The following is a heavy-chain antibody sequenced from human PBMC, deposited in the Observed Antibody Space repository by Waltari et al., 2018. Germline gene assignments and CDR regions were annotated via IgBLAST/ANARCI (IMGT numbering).Heavy chain of an antibody. CDR2: IYHSGST. CDR1: GYSISSGYY. J-gene: IGHJ4*02. D-gene: IGHD1-26*01. CDR3: ARGQFRGVGATIPYFDY. V-gene: IGHV4-38-2*01. Sequence: QVQLQESGPGLVKPSETLSLTCAVSGYSISSGYYWGWIRPPPGKGLGWIGRIYHSGSTNCNPSRKSRVTISVDTSKNQFSLKLSAVTAADTAVYYCARGQFRGVGATIPYFDYWGQGTLVTVSS.